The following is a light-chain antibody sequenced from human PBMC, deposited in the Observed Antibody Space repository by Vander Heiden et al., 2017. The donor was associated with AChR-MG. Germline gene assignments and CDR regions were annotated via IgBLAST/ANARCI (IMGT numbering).Light chain of an antibody. CDR1: SSDVGAYNY. J-gene: IGLJ1*01. CDR3: CSYAGSYV. V-gene: IGLV2-11*01. CDR2: DVF. Sequence: QSALAQPRSVSGSPGQSVTISCTGTSSDVGAYNYVSWYQQHPGKAPKLRIYDVFQRPSGVPDRFSGSKSGNTASLTISELQADDEADYDCCSYAGSYVFGTGTKVTVL.